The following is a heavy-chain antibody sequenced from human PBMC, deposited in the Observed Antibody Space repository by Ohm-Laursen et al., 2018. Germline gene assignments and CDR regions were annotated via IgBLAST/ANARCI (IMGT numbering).Heavy chain of an antibody. Sequence: SLRLSCTASGFTFSSYAMSWVRQAPGKGLEWVSAISGSGGSIYYADSVKGRFTISRDNSKNTLYLQMNSLRAEDTAVYYCAKDLIAGGDYWGQGTLVTVSS. D-gene: IGHD6-13*01. J-gene: IGHJ4*02. CDR3: AKDLIAGGDY. CDR2: ISGSGGSI. V-gene: IGHV3-23*01. CDR1: GFTFSSYA.